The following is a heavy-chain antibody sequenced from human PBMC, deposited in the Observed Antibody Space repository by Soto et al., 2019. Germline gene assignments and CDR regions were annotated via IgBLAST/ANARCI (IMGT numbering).Heavy chain of an antibody. CDR3: AREEQQLVRGSWFDP. J-gene: IGHJ5*02. Sequence: QVQLVQSGAEVKKPGSSVKVSCKASGGTFSSYTISWVRQAPGQGLEWMGRIIPILGIANYAQKFQGRVTNTADKSTSTAYRELSSLRSEDTAVYYCAREEQQLVRGSWFDPWGQGTLVTVSS. V-gene: IGHV1-69*08. CDR2: IIPILGIA. D-gene: IGHD6-13*01. CDR1: GGTFSSYT.